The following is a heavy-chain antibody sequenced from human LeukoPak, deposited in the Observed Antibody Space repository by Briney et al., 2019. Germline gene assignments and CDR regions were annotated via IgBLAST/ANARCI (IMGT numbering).Heavy chain of an antibody. J-gene: IGHJ3*02. CDR3: ARDEGYGSGSFDI. CDR2: IRYDGSNK. Sequence: GGSLRLSCAASGFTFSSYGMHWVRQAPGKGLEWVAFIRYDGSNKYYADSVKGRFTISRDTSKNTLFLQMNSLRVEDTAVYYCARDEGYGSGSFDIWGQGRRVTVSS. CDR1: GFTFSSYG. D-gene: IGHD3-10*01. V-gene: IGHV3-30*02.